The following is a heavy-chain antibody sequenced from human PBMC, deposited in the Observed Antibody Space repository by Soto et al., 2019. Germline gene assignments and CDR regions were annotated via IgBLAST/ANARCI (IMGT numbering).Heavy chain of an antibody. CDR3: ARPVGVEQQLVHDAFDL. J-gene: IGHJ3*01. V-gene: IGHV4-39*01. D-gene: IGHD6-13*01. CDR2: VYHSGST. CDR1: GGSVSSSIYY. Sequence: QLQLQESGPGLVKPSETLSLTCTVSGGSVSSSIYYWGWIRQPPGKGLQWVGSVYHSGSTYYNPSLRNRVTISVDTSKNQFSLRLSTMTAADTAVYYCARPVGVEQQLVHDAFDLWGQGTMVAVSS.